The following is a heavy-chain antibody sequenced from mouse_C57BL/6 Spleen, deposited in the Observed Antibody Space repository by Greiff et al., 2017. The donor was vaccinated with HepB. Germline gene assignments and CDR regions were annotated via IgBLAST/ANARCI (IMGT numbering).Heavy chain of an antibody. CDR1: GYAFSSSW. D-gene: IGHD1-1*01. Sequence: QVHVKQSGPELVKPGASVKISCKASGYAFSSSWMNWVKQRPGKGLEWIGRIYPGDGDTNYNGKFKGKATLTADKSSSTAYMQLSSLTSEDSAVYFCARTDFRFYYGSSFYAMDYWGQGTSVTVSS. CDR3: ARTDFRFYYGSSFYAMDY. J-gene: IGHJ4*01. CDR2: IYPGDGDT. V-gene: IGHV1-82*01.